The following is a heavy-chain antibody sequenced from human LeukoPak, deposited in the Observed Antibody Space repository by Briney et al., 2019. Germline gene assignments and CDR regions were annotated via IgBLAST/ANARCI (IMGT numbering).Heavy chain of an antibody. CDR1: GFTFSSYA. CDR2: ISGSGGST. V-gene: IGHV3-23*01. D-gene: IGHD3-22*01. J-gene: IGHJ3*02. CDR3: AKGDYYDSSGYYPGWAFDI. Sequence: GGSLRLSCAASGFTFSSYAMSWVRQAPGKGLEWVSAISGSGGSTYYADSGKGRFTISRDNSKNTLYLQMNSLRAEDTAVYYCAKGDYYDSSGYYPGWAFDIWGQGTMVTVSS.